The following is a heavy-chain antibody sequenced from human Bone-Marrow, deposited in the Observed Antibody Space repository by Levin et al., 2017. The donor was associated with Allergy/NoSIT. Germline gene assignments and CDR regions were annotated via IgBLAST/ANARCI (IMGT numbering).Heavy chain of an antibody. Sequence: GESLKISCAASGFTFSSYSMNWVRQAPGKGLEWVSSISSSSSYIYYADSVKGRFTISRDNAKNSLYLQMNSLRAEDTAVYYCARDVDDSSGYLFWGQGTLVTVSS. CDR3: ARDVDDSSGYLF. CDR2: ISSSSSYI. D-gene: IGHD3-22*01. J-gene: IGHJ4*02. V-gene: IGHV3-21*01. CDR1: GFTFSSYS.